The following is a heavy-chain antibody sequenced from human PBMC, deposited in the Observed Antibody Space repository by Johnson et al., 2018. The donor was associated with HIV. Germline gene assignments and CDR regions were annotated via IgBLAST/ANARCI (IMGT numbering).Heavy chain of an antibody. J-gene: IGHJ3*02. CDR3: AKALLVGWEQTDAFDI. CDR1: GITFSSYA. Sequence: EKLVESGGGLVQPGGSLRLSCAASGITFSSYAMSWVRQAPGKGLEWVSTISGSGCRTYYADSVKGRFTISRDNSKNTLFLQMNSLRAEDTAVYYCAKALLVGWEQTDAFDIWGQGTMVTVSS. D-gene: IGHD1-26*01. V-gene: IGHV3-23*04. CDR2: ISGSGCRT.